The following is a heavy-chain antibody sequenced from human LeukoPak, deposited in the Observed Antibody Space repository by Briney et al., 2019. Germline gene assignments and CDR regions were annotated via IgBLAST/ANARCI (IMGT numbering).Heavy chain of an antibody. D-gene: IGHD3-9*01. Sequence: PGGSLRLSCAASGFTFSSYGMSWVRQAPGKGLEWVSGISASGGSTYYADSVKGRFIISRDNSKNTLYLQMNSLRAEDTAVYYCAKLLLVRILLSHVFDIWGQGTMVTVSS. J-gene: IGHJ3*02. CDR2: ISASGGST. V-gene: IGHV3-23*01. CDR1: GFTFSSYG. CDR3: AKLLLVRILLSHVFDI.